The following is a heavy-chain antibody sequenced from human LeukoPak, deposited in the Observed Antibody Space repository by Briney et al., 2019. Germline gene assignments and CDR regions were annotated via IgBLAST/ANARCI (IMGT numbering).Heavy chain of an antibody. J-gene: IGHJ4*02. CDR1: GFTFSSYA. D-gene: IGHD5-18*01. CDR3: AKDGYSYGTTFDY. V-gene: IGHV3-23*01. Sequence: GGSLRLSCAASGFTFSSYAMSWVRQAPGKGLEWVSAISGSGGSTYYADSVKGRFTISRDNSKKTLYLQMNSLRAEGTAVYYCAKDGYSYGTTFDYWGQGTLVTVSP. CDR2: ISGSGGST.